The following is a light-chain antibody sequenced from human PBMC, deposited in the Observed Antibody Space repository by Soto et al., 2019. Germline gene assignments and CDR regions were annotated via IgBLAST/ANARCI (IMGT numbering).Light chain of an antibody. Sequence: DIQMPQSPSSLSASVGDTVPITCRASQRITSDCAWYQQKAGRAPKCLILLSSRLQTGVPSRFSGSGTGTEFTLTISSRQPEEFATYYGLQHKGYPPVVGQGTKVEIK. CDR3: LQHKGYPPV. CDR1: QRITSD. J-gene: IGKJ2*01. CDR2: LSS. V-gene: IGKV1-17*01.